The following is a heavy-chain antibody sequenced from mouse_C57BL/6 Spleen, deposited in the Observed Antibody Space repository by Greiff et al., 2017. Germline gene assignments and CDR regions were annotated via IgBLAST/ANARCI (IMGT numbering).Heavy chain of an antibody. CDR1: GFTFSDYG. J-gene: IGHJ1*03. Sequence: EVQLQESGGGLVKPGGSLKLSCAASGFTFSDYGMHWVRQAPEKGLEWVAYISSGSSTIYYADTVKGRFTISRDNAKNTLFLQMTSLRSEDTAMYYCAKGRYYGSSYEWYFDVWGTGTTVTVSS. CDR2: ISSGSSTI. D-gene: IGHD1-1*01. CDR3: AKGRYYGSSYEWYFDV. V-gene: IGHV5-17*01.